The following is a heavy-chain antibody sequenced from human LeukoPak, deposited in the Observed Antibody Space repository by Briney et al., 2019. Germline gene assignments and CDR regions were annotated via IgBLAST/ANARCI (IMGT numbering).Heavy chain of an antibody. V-gene: IGHV1-46*01. J-gene: IGHJ4*02. Sequence: GASVKVSCKASGYTFTSYYMHWVRRAPGQGLEWMGIINPSGGSTSYAQKFQGRVTMTRDTSTSTVYMELSSLRSEDTAVYYCAGTSSGGIDYWGQGTLVTVSS. CDR2: INPSGGST. CDR1: GYTFTSYY. D-gene: IGHD2-15*01. CDR3: AGTSSGGIDY.